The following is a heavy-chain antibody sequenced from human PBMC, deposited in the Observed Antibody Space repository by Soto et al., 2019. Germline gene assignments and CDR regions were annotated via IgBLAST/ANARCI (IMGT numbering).Heavy chain of an antibody. D-gene: IGHD4-17*01. J-gene: IGHJ5*02. CDR3: AKRAYGGITSWFDP. V-gene: IGHV3-23*01. CDR2: INGRGDST. Sequence: TGGSLRLSCVASGFTFSSYAMSWVRQAPGKGLEWVSGINGRGDSTSQADSVKGRFTISRDNSKNTLYLQMNSLRAADTAVYYCAKRAYGGITSWFDPWGQGTLVTVSS. CDR1: GFTFSSYA.